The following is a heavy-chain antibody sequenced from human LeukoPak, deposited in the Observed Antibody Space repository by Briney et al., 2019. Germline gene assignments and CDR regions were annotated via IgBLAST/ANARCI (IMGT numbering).Heavy chain of an antibody. CDR3: AREDPTSWYLHFCDY. D-gene: IGHD6-13*01. J-gene: IGHJ4*02. Sequence: GASVKVSCKTSGDTFTGYYVHWVRQAPGQGLEWMGRINPNTGDTNSAQKFQGTVTMTRDTSISTAYMELTRLTSDDTAVYYCAREDPTSWYLHFCDYWGQGTLVIVSS. V-gene: IGHV1-2*06. CDR2: INPNTGDT. CDR1: GDTFTGYY.